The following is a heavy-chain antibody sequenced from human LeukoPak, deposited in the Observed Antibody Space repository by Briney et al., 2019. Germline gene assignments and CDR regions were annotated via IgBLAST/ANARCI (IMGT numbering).Heavy chain of an antibody. V-gene: IGHV1-2*02. Sequence: GASVKVSCEASGYTFIDYYIHWVRQAPGQGLEWMGWIKPNGGGTNYAQKFQGRITMTRDTPISTAYMELSRLRSDDSAVYYCARRTNYYYYGMDVWGQGTTVTVSS. CDR2: IKPNGGGT. J-gene: IGHJ6*02. CDR1: GYTFIDYY. CDR3: ARRTNYYYYGMDV.